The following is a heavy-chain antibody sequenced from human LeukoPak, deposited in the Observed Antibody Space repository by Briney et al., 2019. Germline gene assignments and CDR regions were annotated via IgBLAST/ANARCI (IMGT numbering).Heavy chain of an antibody. CDR3: ARASNWAHDY. D-gene: IGHD2-8*01. J-gene: IGHJ4*02. V-gene: IGHV1-2*02. CDR2: INPDSGGT. CDR1: GYTFTSYG. Sequence: ASVKVSCKASGYTFTSYGISWVRQAPGQGLEWMGWINPDSGGTDYAQKFQGRVTMTRDTSINTAYMELSRLTSDDTAIYYCARASNWAHDYWGQGTLVTVSS.